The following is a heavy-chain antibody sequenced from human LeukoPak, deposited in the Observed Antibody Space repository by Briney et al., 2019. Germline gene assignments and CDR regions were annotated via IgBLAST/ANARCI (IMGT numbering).Heavy chain of an antibody. CDR2: ISSSVSPI. V-gene: IGHV3-48*03. Sequence: GGSLRLSCAASGFTSSSYEMNWVRQAPGEGLEWVSYISSSVSPIYYADSVKGRFTISRDNAKNSLYLQMNSLRAEDTAVYYCAELGITMIGGVWGKGTTVTISS. D-gene: IGHD3-10*02. CDR3: AELGITMIGGV. CDR1: GFTSSSYE. J-gene: IGHJ6*04.